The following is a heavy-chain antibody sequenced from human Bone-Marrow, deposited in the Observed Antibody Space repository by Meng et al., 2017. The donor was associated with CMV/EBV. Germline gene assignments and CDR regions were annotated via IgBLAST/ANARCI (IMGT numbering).Heavy chain of an antibody. CDR2: IKQDGSEK. CDR3: VRTCGPQGCYGVFLPFDY. Sequence: GGSLRLSCAASGFTFSSYWMSWVRQAPGKGLEWVANIKQDGSEKYYVDSVKGRFTISRDNAKNSLYLQMNSLRAEDTAVYYCVRTCGPQGCYGVFLPFDYWGQGTLVTVSS. J-gene: IGHJ4*02. D-gene: IGHD2-15*01. CDR1: GFTFSSYW. V-gene: IGHV3-7*01.